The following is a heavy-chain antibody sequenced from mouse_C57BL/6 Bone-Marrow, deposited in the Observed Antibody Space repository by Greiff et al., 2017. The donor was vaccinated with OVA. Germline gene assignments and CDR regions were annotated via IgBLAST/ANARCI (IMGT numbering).Heavy chain of an antibody. CDR1: GYAFTNYL. D-gene: IGHD3-1*01. CDR3: ARSGAGAMDY. J-gene: IGHJ4*01. Sequence: VQLQQSGAELVRPGTSVTVSCKASGYAFTNYLIEWVKQRPGPCLEWIGVINPGSGGTNYTETFNGKATLTAATSSSPAYMQLSSLTSEDSAVYFCARSGAGAMDYWGQGTSVTVSS. CDR2: INPGSGGT. V-gene: IGHV1-54*01.